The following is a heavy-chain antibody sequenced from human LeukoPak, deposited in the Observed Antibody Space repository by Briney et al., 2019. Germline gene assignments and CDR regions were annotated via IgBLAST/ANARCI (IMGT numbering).Heavy chain of an antibody. D-gene: IGHD2-15*01. Sequence: GGSLRLSCVVSGFTFTNYWMQWVRQAPGKGLVWVARMNSDGTSIIHADSVKGRFTISRDNAENTLYLQMNSLRPEDTALYCCARSQSGVFDVWGQGTMVIVSS. V-gene: IGHV3-74*01. J-gene: IGHJ3*01. CDR1: GFTFTNYW. CDR3: ARSQSGVFDV. CDR2: MNSDGTSI.